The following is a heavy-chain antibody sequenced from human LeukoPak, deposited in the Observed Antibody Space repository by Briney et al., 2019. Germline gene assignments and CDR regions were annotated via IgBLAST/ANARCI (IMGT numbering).Heavy chain of an antibody. D-gene: IGHD3-10*01. CDR1: GGSNSSYY. Sequence: PSETLSLTCTVSGGSNSSYYWSWIRQPPGKGLEWIGYIYYSGSTNYNPSLKSRVTISVDTSKNQFSLKLSSVTAADTAVYYCARAVAVRWFDPWGQGTLVTVSS. J-gene: IGHJ5*02. CDR3: ARAVAVRWFDP. CDR2: IYYSGST. V-gene: IGHV4-59*01.